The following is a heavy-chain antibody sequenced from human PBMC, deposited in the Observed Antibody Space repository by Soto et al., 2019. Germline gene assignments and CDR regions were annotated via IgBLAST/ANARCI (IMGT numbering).Heavy chain of an antibody. D-gene: IGHD3-22*01. Sequence: SETLSLTCTVSGGSISSYYWSWIRQPPGKGLEWIGYIYYSGSTNYNPSLKSRVTISVDTSKNQFSLKLSSVAAADTAVYYCARNKRKKYYYDSSGYFYFDYWGQGTLVTVS. CDR3: ARNKRKKYYYDSSGYFYFDY. V-gene: IGHV4-59*01. CDR2: IYYSGST. CDR1: GGSISSYY. J-gene: IGHJ4*02.